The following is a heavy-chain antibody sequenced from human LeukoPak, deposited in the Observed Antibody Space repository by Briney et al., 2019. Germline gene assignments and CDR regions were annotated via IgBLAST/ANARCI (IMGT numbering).Heavy chain of an antibody. J-gene: IGHJ3*02. CDR2: INHSGST. D-gene: IGHD2-2*01. Sequence: KPSETLSLTCAVYGGSFSGYYWSWIRQPPGKGLEWIGEINHSGSTNYNPSLKSRVTISVDTSKNQFSLKLSSVTAADTAVYYCARGRPYIVVEGSRAAFDIWGQGTMVTVSS. CDR1: GGSFSGYY. V-gene: IGHV4-34*01. CDR3: ARGRPYIVVEGSRAAFDI.